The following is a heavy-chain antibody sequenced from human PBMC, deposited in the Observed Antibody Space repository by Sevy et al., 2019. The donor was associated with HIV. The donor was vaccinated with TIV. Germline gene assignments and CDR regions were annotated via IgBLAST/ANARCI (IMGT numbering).Heavy chain of an antibody. CDR2: ISYDGSNK. V-gene: IGHV3-30*18. J-gene: IGHJ6*02. CDR1: GFTFSSYG. Sequence: GGSLRLSCAASGFTFSSYGMHWVRQAPGKGLEWVAVISYDGSNKYHADSVKGRFTISRDNSKNTLYLQMNSLRAEDTAVYYCAKSIRDYYYGMDVWGQGTTVTVSS. CDR3: AKSIRDYYYGMDV. D-gene: IGHD3-9*01.